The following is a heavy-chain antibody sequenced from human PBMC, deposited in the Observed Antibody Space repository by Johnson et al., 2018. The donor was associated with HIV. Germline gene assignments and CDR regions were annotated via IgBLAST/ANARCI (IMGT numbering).Heavy chain of an antibody. CDR1: GFTFSSYW. Sequence: VHLVESGGGLVQPGGSLRLSCAASGFTFSSYWMSWVRQAPGKGLEWVANIKQDGSEKYYVDSVKGRFTQISMFLQISSLIVVDTAVYFCSRLVEGTTTCAFHIRGQGTLVAVSS. CDR2: IKQDGSEK. D-gene: IGHD2/OR15-2a*01. J-gene: IGHJ3*02. CDR3: SRLVEGTTTCAFHI. V-gene: IGHV3-7*02.